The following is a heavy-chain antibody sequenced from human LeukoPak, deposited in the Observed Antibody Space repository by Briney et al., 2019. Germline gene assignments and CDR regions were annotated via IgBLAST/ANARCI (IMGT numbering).Heavy chain of an antibody. CDR3: ARVTGYVMEDYFDY. J-gene: IGHJ4*02. CDR1: NYSMSSGYY. D-gene: IGHD6-13*01. Sequence: SETLSLTCTVSNYSMSSGYYWCWLRQPPGKGLGWVGSIFHNGVTYYNPSLQSRVKLLVDRTETQFSLEMSSVTAADTAVYYCARVTGYVMEDYFDYWGQGTLVTVSS. V-gene: IGHV4-38-2*02. CDR2: IFHNGVT.